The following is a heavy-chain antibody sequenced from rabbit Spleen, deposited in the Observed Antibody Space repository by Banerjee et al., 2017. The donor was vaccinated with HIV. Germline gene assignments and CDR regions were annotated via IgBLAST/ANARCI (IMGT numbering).Heavy chain of an antibody. CDR2: IDAGSSGFT. Sequence: QEQLVESGGGLVQPEGSLTLTCKASGVSFSDKDVMCWVRQAPGKGLEWIACIDAGSSGFTYFASWAKGRFTISRENTQNTVYLKLNSLTAADTATYFCVRDRADIGGDYGPYYFDFWGQGTLVTVS. CDR1: GVSFSDKDV. D-gene: IGHD2-1*01. CDR3: VRDRADIGGDYGPYYFDF. V-gene: IGHV1S45*01. J-gene: IGHJ4*01.